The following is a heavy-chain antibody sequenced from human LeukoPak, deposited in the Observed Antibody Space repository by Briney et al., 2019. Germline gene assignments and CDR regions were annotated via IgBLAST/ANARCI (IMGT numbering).Heavy chain of an antibody. CDR3: YGSGSYYSFDP. CDR1: GGSFSGYY. J-gene: IGHJ5*02. CDR2: INHSGST. V-gene: IGHV4-34*01. Sequence: SETLSLTCAVYGGSFSGYYWSWIRQPPGKGLEWIGEINHSGSTNYNPSLKSRVTISVDTSKNQFSLKLSSVTAADTAVCYCYGSGSYYSFDPWGQGTLVTVSS. D-gene: IGHD3-10*01.